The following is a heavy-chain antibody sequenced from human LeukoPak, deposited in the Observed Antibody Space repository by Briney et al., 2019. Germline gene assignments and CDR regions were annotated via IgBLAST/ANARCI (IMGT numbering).Heavy chain of an antibody. Sequence: ASVKVSCKASGYTFTGYHMHWVRQAPGQGLEWMGRINPNSGGTNYAQKFQGRVTMTRDTSISTAYVESSRLRSDDTAAYYCARQRSGWSYDAFDIWGQGTMVTVSS. V-gene: IGHV1-2*06. CDR2: INPNSGGT. CDR3: ARQRSGWSYDAFDI. CDR1: GYTFTGYH. D-gene: IGHD6-19*01. J-gene: IGHJ3*02.